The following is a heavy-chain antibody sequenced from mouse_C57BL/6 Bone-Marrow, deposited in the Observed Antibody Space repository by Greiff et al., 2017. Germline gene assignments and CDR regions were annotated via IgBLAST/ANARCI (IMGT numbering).Heavy chain of an antibody. CDR1: GFTFSSYG. Sequence: EVKLVESGGDLVKPGGSLKLSCAASGFTFSSYGMSWVRQTPDKRLEWVATISSGGSYTYYPDSVQGRFTISRDNAKNTLYLQMSSLKSEDTAMYYCASPASERAMDYWGPGTSVTVSS. J-gene: IGHJ4*01. CDR2: ISSGGSYT. D-gene: IGHD3-2*02. CDR3: ASPASERAMDY. V-gene: IGHV5-6*01.